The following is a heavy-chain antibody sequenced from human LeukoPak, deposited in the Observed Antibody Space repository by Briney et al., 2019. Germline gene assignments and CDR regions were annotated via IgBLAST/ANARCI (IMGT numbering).Heavy chain of an antibody. V-gene: IGHV1-2*02. CDR3: ARGSSSSSVDY. Sequence: ASVKVSCKASGYTFTSYAMNWVRQAPGQGLEWMGWINPNSGGTNYAQKFQGRVTMTRDTSISTAYMELSRLRSDDTAVYYCARGSSSSSVDYWGQGTLVTVSS. CDR1: GYTFTSYA. J-gene: IGHJ4*02. CDR2: INPNSGGT. D-gene: IGHD6-6*01.